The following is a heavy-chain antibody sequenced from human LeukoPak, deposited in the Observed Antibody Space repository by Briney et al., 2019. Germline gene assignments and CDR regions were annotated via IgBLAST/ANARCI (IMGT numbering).Heavy chain of an antibody. V-gene: IGHV1-18*01. J-gene: IGHJ5*02. CDR2: ISAYNGNT. D-gene: IGHD6-13*01. CDR3: ARARAAAGSVWFDP. CDR1: GYTFTNYG. Sequence: ASVKVPCKASGYTFTNYGISWVRQAPGQGLEWMGWISAYNGNTNYAQKLQGRVTMTTDTSTSTAYMELRSLRSDDTAVYYCARARAAAGSVWFDPWGQGTLVTVSS.